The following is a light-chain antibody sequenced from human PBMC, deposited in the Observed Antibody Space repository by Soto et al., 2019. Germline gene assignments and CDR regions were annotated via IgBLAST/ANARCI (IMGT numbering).Light chain of an antibody. Sequence: DVQMTQSPSTLSASIGDRVTITCRASQSINRGLAWYQQKPGKAPKLLMYDVSSLESGVPSRFSGSGSGTEITLTNTSLPAYEFATYHYQHYQTYSTVGQGTKVEIK. CDR2: DVS. CDR1: QSINRG. CDR3: QHYQTYST. V-gene: IGKV1-5*01. J-gene: IGKJ1*01.